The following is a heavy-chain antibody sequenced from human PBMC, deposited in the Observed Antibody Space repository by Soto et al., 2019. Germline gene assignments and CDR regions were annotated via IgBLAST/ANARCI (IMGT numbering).Heavy chain of an antibody. D-gene: IGHD3-22*01. Sequence: GESLKISCKGSGYSSAGYWITWVRQKPGKGLEWMGRIDPSDSQTYYSPSFRGHVTISVTKSITTVFLQWSSLRASDTSMYYCARQIYDSDTGPNFQYYFDSWGQGTPVTVSS. CDR3: ARQIYDSDTGPNFQYYFDS. J-gene: IGHJ4*02. CDR1: GYSSAGYW. CDR2: IDPSDSQT. V-gene: IGHV5-10-1*01.